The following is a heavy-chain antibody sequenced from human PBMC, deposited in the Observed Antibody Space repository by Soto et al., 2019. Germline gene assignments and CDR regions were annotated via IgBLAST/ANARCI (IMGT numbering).Heavy chain of an antibody. CDR2: INPSGGST. CDR3: ARDQGSSRTYYYYYGMDV. D-gene: IGHD6-6*01. V-gene: IGHV1-46*01. Sequence: ASVKVSCKASGYTFTSYYMHWVRRAPGQGLEWMGIINPSGGSTSYAQKFQGRVTMTRDTSTSTVYMELSSLRSEDTAVYYCARDQGSSRTYYYYYGMDVWGQGTTVTVSS. CDR1: GYTFTSYY. J-gene: IGHJ6*02.